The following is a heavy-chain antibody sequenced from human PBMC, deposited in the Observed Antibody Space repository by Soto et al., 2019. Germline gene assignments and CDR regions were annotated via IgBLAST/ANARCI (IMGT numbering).Heavy chain of an antibody. J-gene: IGHJ4*01. V-gene: IGHV2-5*01. D-gene: IGHD3-16*02. CDR2: IYWNDDK. Sequence: KSGPTLVNPTQTLTLTCTFSGVSLSTSGVGVGWIRQPPGKALEWLALIYWNDDKRYSPSLKSRLTITKDTSKNQVVLTMTNMDPVDTATYYCAHIVFLGELSYFDYWGQGTLVTVSS. CDR3: AHIVFLGELSYFDY. CDR1: GVSLSTSGVG.